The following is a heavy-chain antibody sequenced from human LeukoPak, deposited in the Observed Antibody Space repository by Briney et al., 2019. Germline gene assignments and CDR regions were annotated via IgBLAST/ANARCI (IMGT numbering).Heavy chain of an antibody. V-gene: IGHV1-8*01. J-gene: IGHJ6*02. CDR1: GYTFSSYD. Sequence: ASVKVSCKASGYTFSSYDINWVRQAPGQGLEWMGWVNPNSGKTGYAQRFQGRVTMTRDTSSSTAYMELSSLRSEDTAVYYCARTSYYYGMDVWGQGTTVTVSS. CDR3: ARTSYYYGMDV. CDR2: VNPNSGKT.